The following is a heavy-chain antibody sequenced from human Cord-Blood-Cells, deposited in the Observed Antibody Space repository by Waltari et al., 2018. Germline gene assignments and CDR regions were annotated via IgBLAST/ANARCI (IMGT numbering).Heavy chain of an antibody. J-gene: IGHJ4*02. Sequence: QVQLVQSGAEVKKPGSSVKVSCKASGGTFSSYTISWVRQAPGQGLEWMGRIIPILGIANYAQKFQGRVTTTADQSTSPAYMELRSLRSADTAVYYCATGRKLGMGDYWGQGALVTVSS. V-gene: IGHV1-69*02. CDR3: ATGRKLGMGDY. CDR2: IIPILGIA. D-gene: IGHD7-27*01. CDR1: GGTFSSYT.